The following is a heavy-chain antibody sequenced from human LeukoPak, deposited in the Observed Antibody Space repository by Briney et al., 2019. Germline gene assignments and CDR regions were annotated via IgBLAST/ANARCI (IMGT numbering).Heavy chain of an antibody. CDR3: TKDHGTWGTRTPYSDY. CDR2: ISGSGDVT. J-gene: IGHJ4*02. Sequence: PGGSLRLSCAASGFTFSNYAMTWVRQPPGKGLEWVSGISGSGDVTYYADFVKGRFTISRDNSRNTVYLQMDSLRADDTAVYYCTKDHGTWGTRTPYSDYWGQGTLVTVSS. V-gene: IGHV3-23*01. CDR1: GFTFSNYA. D-gene: IGHD1-14*01.